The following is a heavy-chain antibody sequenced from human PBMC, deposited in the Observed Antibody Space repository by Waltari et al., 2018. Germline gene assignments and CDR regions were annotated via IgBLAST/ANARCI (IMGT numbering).Heavy chain of an antibody. CDR1: GYTFTSYA. V-gene: IGHV7-4-1*02. CDR3: ARDQSLGYCSGGSCYSWYNWFDP. Sequence: QVQLVQSGSDLQKPGASVTVSCKASGYTFTSYAMNWVRQAPVQGLEWLGWINTNTGNPTYAQGFTGRFVFALDTFVSTAYLQNSSLKAEDTAVYYCARDQSLGYCSGGSCYSWYNWFDPWGQGTLVTVSS. CDR2: INTNTGNP. D-gene: IGHD2-15*01. J-gene: IGHJ5*02.